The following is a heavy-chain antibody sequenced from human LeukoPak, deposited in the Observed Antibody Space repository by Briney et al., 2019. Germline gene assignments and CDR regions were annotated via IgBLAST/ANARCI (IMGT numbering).Heavy chain of an antibody. CDR3: TTEDIAVAGIGLDY. CDR1: GFTLNKAW. CDR2: ITSKTDGGTR. J-gene: IGHJ4*02. V-gene: IGHV3-15*01. Sequence: GGSLRLSCADSGFTLNKAWKSWVGQAPGKGMEWVGGITSKTDGGTRDYDEAGKCILKSEREEKKKQMYLQMNSLKTEYTAVYYCTTEDIAVAGIGLDYWGQGTLVTVSS. D-gene: IGHD6-19*01.